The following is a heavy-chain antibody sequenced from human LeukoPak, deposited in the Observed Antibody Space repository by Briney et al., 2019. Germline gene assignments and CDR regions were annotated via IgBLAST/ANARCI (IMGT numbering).Heavy chain of an antibody. J-gene: IGHJ4*02. CDR1: GFTFSSYA. CDR2: VSGSGYST. CDR3: AKQPIAARPGYFDY. V-gene: IGHV3-23*01. D-gene: IGHD6-6*01. Sequence: GGSLRLSCAASGFTFSSYAMSWVRQAPGKGLEWVSAVSGSGYSTYYADSVKGRFTISRDNSKNTLYLQINSLRAEDTAVYYCAKQPIAARPGYFDYWGQGTLVTVSS.